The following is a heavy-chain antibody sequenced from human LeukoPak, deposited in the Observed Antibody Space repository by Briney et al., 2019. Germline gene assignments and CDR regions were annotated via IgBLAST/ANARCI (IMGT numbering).Heavy chain of an antibody. J-gene: IGHJ4*02. CDR3: ASNTGTVFDY. CDR2: IYYSGSA. CDR1: GGSISSSSYY. V-gene: IGHV4-39*01. Sequence: KPSESLSLTCTVSGGSISSSSYYWGWIRQPPGKGLEWIGSIYYSGSAYYNPSLKSRVTISVDTSKNQFSLKLSSATAADTAVYYCASNTGTVFDYWGQGALVTVSS. D-gene: IGHD7-27*01.